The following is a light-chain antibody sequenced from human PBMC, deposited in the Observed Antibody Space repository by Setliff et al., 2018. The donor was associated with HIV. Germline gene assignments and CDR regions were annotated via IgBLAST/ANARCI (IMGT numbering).Light chain of an antibody. CDR2: EVS. CDR3: CSYAGRYTYV. Sequence: SALTQPASVSGSPGQSITISCTGTSSDVGTYNYVSWYQQHPGKAPKLMIYEVSNRPSGVSNRFSGSKSGNTASLTISGLQAEDEADYYCCSYAGRYTYVFGTGTKV. CDR1: SSDVGTYNY. V-gene: IGLV2-14*01. J-gene: IGLJ1*01.